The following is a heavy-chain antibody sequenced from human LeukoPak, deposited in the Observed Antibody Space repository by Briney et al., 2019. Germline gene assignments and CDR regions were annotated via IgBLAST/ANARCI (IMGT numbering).Heavy chain of an antibody. CDR3: ARYVVVPATAFDP. V-gene: IGHV3-21*01. Sequence: GGSLRLSCAASGFTFSSYSMNWVRQAPGKGLEWVSSISSSSYIYYADSVKGRFTISRDSAKNSLYLQMNSLRAEDTAVYYCARYVVVPATAFDPWGQGTLVTVSS. CDR2: ISSSSYI. CDR1: GFTFSSYS. D-gene: IGHD2-2*01. J-gene: IGHJ5*02.